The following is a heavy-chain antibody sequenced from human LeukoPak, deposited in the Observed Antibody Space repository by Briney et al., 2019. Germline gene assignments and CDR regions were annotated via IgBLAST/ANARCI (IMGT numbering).Heavy chain of an antibody. CDR1: GGSFSDYY. CDR2: INHSGDT. J-gene: IGHJ4*02. V-gene: IGHV4-34*01. Sequence: SETLSLTCAVYGGSFSDYYWSWIRQPPGKGLEWIGEINHSGDTKYHPSLKSRVTISVDTSKNQFSLKVSSVTAADTAVYYCARIQLWPLHYFDYWGQGTLVTVSS. CDR3: ARIQLWPLHYFDY. D-gene: IGHD5-18*01.